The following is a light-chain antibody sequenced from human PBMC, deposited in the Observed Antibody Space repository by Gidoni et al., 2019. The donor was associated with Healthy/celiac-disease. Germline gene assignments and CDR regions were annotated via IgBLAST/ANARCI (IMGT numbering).Light chain of an antibody. J-gene: IGKJ1*01. CDR3: QQYYSFPPT. CDR1: QAISSY. V-gene: IGKV1D-8*03. Sequence: VIWMTQSPSLLSASTGDRVTISCRMSQAISSYLAWYQQKPGKAPELLIYSASTLQSGVPSRFSGRGAGAEFTLTISCLQSEDFTTYYCQQYYSFPPTFGQGTKVEIK. CDR2: SAS.